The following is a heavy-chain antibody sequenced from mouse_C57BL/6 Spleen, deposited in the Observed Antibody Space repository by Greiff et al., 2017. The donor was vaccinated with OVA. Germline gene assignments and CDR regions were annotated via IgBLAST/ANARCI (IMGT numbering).Heavy chain of an antibody. J-gene: IGHJ4*01. CDR2: IYPGDGDT. CDR3: ARLGSYYSNYVFMDY. Sequence: VQLQQSGPELVKPGASVKISCKASGYAFSSSWMNWVKQRPGKGLEWIGRIYPGDGDTNYNGKFKGKATLTADKSSSTAYMQLSSLTSEDSAVYFCARLGSYYSNYVFMDYWGQGTSVTVSS. CDR1: GYAFSSSW. D-gene: IGHD2-5*01. V-gene: IGHV1-82*01.